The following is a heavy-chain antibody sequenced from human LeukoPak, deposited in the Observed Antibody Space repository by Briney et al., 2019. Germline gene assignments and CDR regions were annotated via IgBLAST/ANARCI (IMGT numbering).Heavy chain of an antibody. D-gene: IGHD2-2*01. CDR3: AGHNGVVPADPFDY. CDR2: IYYSGST. CDR1: GGSISSSSYY. Sequence: SETLSLTCTVSGGSISSSSYYWGWIRQPPGKGLEWIGSIYYSGSTYYNPSLKSRVTISVDTSKNQFSLKLSSVTAADTAVYYCAGHNGVVPADPFDYWGQGTLVTVSS. V-gene: IGHV4-39*01. J-gene: IGHJ4*02.